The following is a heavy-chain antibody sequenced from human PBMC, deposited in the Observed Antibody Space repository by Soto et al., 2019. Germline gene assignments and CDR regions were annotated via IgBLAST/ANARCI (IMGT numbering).Heavy chain of an antibody. Sequence: EVQLVESGGGLVKPGGSLRLSCAASGFTFSNAWMNWVRQAPGKGLEWVGRIKSKTDGGTTDYAAPVKGRFTISRDDSKNTLYLQMNSLKTEDTAVYYSTTDGIFGVANYYYYYGMDVWGQGTTVTVSS. D-gene: IGHD3-3*01. V-gene: IGHV3-15*07. CDR1: GFTFSNAW. CDR2: IKSKTDGGTT. J-gene: IGHJ6*02. CDR3: TTDGIFGVANYYYYYGMDV.